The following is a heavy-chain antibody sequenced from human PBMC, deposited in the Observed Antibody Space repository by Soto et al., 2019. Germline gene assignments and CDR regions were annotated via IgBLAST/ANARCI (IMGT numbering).Heavy chain of an antibody. CDR3: ARGNAGVVPAATAGFLLNY. Sequence: GASVKVSCKASGGTFSSYAISWVRQAPGQGLEWMGGIIPIFGTANYAQKFQGRVTITADGSTSTAYMELSSLRPEDTAVYYCARGNAGVVPAATAGFLLNYWGQGTLVTVSS. D-gene: IGHD2-2*01. V-gene: IGHV1-69*13. J-gene: IGHJ4*02. CDR1: GGTFSSYA. CDR2: IIPIFGTA.